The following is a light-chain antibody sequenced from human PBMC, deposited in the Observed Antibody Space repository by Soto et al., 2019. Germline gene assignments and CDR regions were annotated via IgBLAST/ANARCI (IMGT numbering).Light chain of an antibody. CDR1: NSDVGRYNL. V-gene: IGLV2-23*02. CDR2: EVT. CDR3: CSYAGSRGVI. J-gene: IGLJ2*01. Sequence: QSALTQPASVSGSPGQSITISCTGTNSDVGRYNLVSWYQQHPGKAPKVMIYEVTKRPSGVSNRFSGTKSGHTASLTISGLQTEDEADYYCCSYAGSRGVIFGGGTKLTVL.